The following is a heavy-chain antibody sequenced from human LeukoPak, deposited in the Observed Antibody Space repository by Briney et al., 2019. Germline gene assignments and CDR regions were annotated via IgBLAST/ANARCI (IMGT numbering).Heavy chain of an antibody. J-gene: IGHJ6*02. CDR2: MNPNSGNT. V-gene: IGHV1-8*01. CDR1: GYTFTSYD. D-gene: IGHD3-3*01. CDR3: ARENYDFWSGYLLMDV. Sequence: GASVKVSCKASGYTFTSYDINWERQATGQGLEWMGWMNPNSGNTGYAQKFQGRVTMTRNTSISTAYMELSSLRSEDTAVYYCARENYDFWSGYLLMDVWGQGTTVTVSS.